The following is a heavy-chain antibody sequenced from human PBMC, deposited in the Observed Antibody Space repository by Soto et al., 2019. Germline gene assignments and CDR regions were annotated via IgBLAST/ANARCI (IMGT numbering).Heavy chain of an antibody. D-gene: IGHD5-12*01. V-gene: IGHV1-18*01. Sequence: ASVKVSCKTSGYIFTNYGITWERQAPGQGLEWVGWISGHNDNTKYAQKVQGRVTLTTDTSTSTAYMELRNLISDDTAVYHCARCRGSSGYFWFDPWGQGTLVTVSS. CDR2: ISGHNDNT. CDR1: GYIFTNYG. CDR3: ARCRGSSGYFWFDP. J-gene: IGHJ5*02.